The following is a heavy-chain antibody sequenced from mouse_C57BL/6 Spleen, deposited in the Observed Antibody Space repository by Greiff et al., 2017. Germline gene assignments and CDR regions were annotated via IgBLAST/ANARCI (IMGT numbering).Heavy chain of an antibody. CDR2: ISSGSSTI. CDR1: GFTFRDYG. CDR3: ARANLLLRYWYFDV. Sequence: VHVKQSGGGLVKPGGSLKLSCAASGFTFRDYGMHLVRQAPEKGLALVAYISSGSSTIYYADTVKGRFTISRDNAKNTLFLQMTSLRSEDTAMYYCARANLLLRYWYFDVWGTETTVTVSS. D-gene: IGHD1-1*01. J-gene: IGHJ1*03. V-gene: IGHV5-17*01.